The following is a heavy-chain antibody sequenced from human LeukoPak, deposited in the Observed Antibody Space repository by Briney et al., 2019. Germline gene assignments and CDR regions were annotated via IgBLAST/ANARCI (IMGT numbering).Heavy chain of an antibody. Sequence: SETLSLTCAVYGGSFSGYYWSWIRQPPGKGLEWIGEINHSGSTNYNPSLKSRVTMSVDTSKNQFSLKLSSVTAADTAVYYCARSIAARFDPWGQGTLVTVSS. V-gene: IGHV4-34*01. J-gene: IGHJ5*02. CDR2: INHSGST. CDR1: GGSFSGYY. D-gene: IGHD6-6*01. CDR3: ARSIAARFDP.